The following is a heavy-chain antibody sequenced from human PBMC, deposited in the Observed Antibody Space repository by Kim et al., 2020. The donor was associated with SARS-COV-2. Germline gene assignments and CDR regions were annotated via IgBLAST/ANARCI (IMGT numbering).Heavy chain of an antibody. CDR3: ARFGPGIVVVPAAFDI. J-gene: IGHJ3*02. D-gene: IGHD2-2*01. V-gene: IGHV4-30-2*04. Sequence: HKSRGTISVDTSKNQFSLKLSAVTAADTAVYYCARFGPGIVVVPAAFDIWGQGTMVTVSS.